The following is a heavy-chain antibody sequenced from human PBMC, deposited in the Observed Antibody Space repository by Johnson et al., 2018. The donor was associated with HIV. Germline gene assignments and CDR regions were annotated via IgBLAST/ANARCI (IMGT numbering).Heavy chain of an antibody. CDR3: ARCSYDFWSGYYTGHDAFDI. D-gene: IGHD3-3*01. V-gene: IGHV3-30-3*01. Sequence: QVQVVESGGGLVQPGGSLRLSCAASGFTFSSYAMHWVRQAPGKGLEWMAVIPFDGSKKYYADSVKGRFTISRDNSKNTLYLQMNSLRAEDTAVYYCARCSYDFWSGYYTGHDAFDIWGQGTMVTVSS. CDR1: GFTFSSYA. CDR2: IPFDGSKK. J-gene: IGHJ3*02.